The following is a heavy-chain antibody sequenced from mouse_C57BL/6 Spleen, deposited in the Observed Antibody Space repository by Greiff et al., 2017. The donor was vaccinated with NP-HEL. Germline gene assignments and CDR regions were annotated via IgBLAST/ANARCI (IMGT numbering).Heavy chain of an antibody. V-gene: IGHV5-9-1*02. CDR2: ISSGGDYI. D-gene: IGHD1-1*01. Sequence: EVQLVESGEGLVKPGGSLKLSCAASGFTFSSYAMSWVRQTPEKRLEWVAYISSGGDYIYYADPVKGRFTISRDNARNTLYLQMSSLKSEDTAMYYCTRDPGITTVPRYFDVWGTGTTVTVSS. J-gene: IGHJ1*03. CDR1: GFTFSSYA. CDR3: TRDPGITTVPRYFDV.